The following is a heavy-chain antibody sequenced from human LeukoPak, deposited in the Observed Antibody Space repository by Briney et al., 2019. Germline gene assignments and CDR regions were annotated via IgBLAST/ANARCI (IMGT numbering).Heavy chain of an antibody. D-gene: IGHD2-15*01. J-gene: IGHJ4*02. CDR3: ARDCSGGSCYLDY. CDR1: GXTVSSTY. Sequence: PGASLRLSCSASGXTVSSTYMSCVRQAPGKGLEWVSGIYSGGSTYYADSVKGRFIISRDNSKNTLYLQMNSLRAEATAVYYCARDCSGGSCYLDYWGQGTLVTVSS. V-gene: IGHV3-66*01. CDR2: IYSGGST.